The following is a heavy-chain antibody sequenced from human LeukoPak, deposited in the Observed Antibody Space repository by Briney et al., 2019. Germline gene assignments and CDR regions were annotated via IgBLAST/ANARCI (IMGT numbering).Heavy chain of an antibody. CDR3: ARVGSMVRGVIITGHFDY. V-gene: IGHV3-11*01. J-gene: IGHJ4*02. CDR2: ISSSGSTI. D-gene: IGHD3-10*01. CDR1: GFTFSDYY. Sequence: GSLRLSCAASGFTFSDYYMSWIRQAPGKGLEWVSYISSSGSTIYYAASVKGRFTISRDNAKNSLYLQMNSLRAEDTAVYYCARVGSMVRGVIITGHFDYWGQGTLVTVSS.